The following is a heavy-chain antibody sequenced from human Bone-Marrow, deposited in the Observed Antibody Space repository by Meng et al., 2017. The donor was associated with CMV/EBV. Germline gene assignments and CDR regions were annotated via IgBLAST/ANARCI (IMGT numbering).Heavy chain of an antibody. Sequence: LPLPCPASGFTFSRYAMSWVRQTPRKGLEWVSAISDSGGGTYYADSVKGRFTISRDNSNNTLYLQLNSLRAEDTAVYYCAKGRTSDCWGQGTLVTVSS. D-gene: IGHD3/OR15-3a*01. CDR2: ISDSGGGT. J-gene: IGHJ4*02. V-gene: IGHV3-23*01. CDR3: AKGRTSDC. CDR1: GFTFSRYA.